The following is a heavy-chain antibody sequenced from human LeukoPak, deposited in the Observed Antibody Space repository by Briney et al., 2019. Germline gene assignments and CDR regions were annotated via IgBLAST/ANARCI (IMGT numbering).Heavy chain of an antibody. CDR2: NSSSSSYI. D-gene: IGHD3-10*01. CDR3: ARDYYGSGGVLDY. J-gene: IGHJ4*02. V-gene: IGHV3-21*01. CDR1: GFTFSSYS. Sequence: PGGSLRLSCAASGFTFSSYSMNWVRQAPGKGLEWVSSNSSSSSYIYYAESVKGRFTISRDKAKNSLYLQMNSLRAEDTAVYYCARDYYGSGGVLDYWGQGTLVTVSS.